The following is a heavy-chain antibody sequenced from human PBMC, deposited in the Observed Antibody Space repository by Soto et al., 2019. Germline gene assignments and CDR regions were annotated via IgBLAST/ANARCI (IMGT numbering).Heavy chain of an antibody. D-gene: IGHD2-15*01. V-gene: IGHV4-34*01. Sequence: AETLSLTCAVSGGSFSGYYWSWVRQAPGKGLEWIGEINHRGSTNYNPSLKSRVTISVDTSKNQFSLKLSSVTAADTAVYYCARGYCSGGSCGHYFDYWGQGTLVTVSS. CDR3: ARGYCSGGSCGHYFDY. CDR2: INHRGST. CDR1: GGSFSGYY. J-gene: IGHJ4*02.